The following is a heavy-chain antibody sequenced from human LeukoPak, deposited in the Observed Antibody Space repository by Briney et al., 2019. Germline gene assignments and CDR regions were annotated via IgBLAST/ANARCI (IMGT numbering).Heavy chain of an antibody. D-gene: IGHD2-2*01. CDR1: GGSISSGSYY. CDR2: IYTSGST. CDR3: ARTTAPCSSTSCYPNFDY. V-gene: IGHV4-61*02. J-gene: IGHJ4*02. Sequence: PSQTLSLTCTVSGGSISSGSYYWRWIRQPAGKGLEWIGRIYTSGSTNYNPSLKSRVTISVDTSKNQFSLKLSSVTAADTAVYYCARTTAPCSSTSCYPNFDYWGQGTLVTVSS.